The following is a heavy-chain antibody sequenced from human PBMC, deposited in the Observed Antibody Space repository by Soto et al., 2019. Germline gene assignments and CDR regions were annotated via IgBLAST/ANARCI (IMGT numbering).Heavy chain of an antibody. V-gene: IGHV1-2*02. J-gene: IGHJ4*02. CDR2: INPNTGGT. Sequence: QVQLVQSGAEVKKPGVSMKVSCKASGFSLTGYYFHWIRAAPGQGLEWLGWINPNTGGTTYAQKFQGRVTLTWDTSFNTTYMELSSLRPYDTAMYYCAKDFSDGGAQISFYYFDSRGLGTLVTVSS. CDR1: GFSLTGYY. D-gene: IGHD3-16*02. CDR3: AKDFSDGGAQISFYYFDS.